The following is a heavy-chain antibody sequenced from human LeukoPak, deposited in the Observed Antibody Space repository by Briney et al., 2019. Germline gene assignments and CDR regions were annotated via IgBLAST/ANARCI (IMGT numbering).Heavy chain of an antibody. CDR2: IYYSGST. CDR3: ARVWCSGYYYTSHWFDP. CDR1: GGSISSGGYY. J-gene: IGHJ5*02. Sequence: PSETLSLTCTVSGGSISSGGYYWSWIRQHPGKGLEWIGYIYYSGSTYYNPSLKSRVTISVDTSKNQFSLKLSSVTAADTAVYYCARVWCSGYYYTSHWFDPWGQGTLVTVSS. V-gene: IGHV4-31*03. D-gene: IGHD3-22*01.